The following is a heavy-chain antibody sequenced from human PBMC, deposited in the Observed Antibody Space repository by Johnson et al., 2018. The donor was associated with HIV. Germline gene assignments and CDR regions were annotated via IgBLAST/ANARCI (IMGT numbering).Heavy chain of an antibody. CDR3: ARDGYSGGFDI. CDR1: GFTFSDYY. CDR2: SKNKPNSYIT. D-gene: IGHD2-21*01. J-gene: IGHJ3*02. V-gene: IGHV3-72*01. Sequence: VQLVESGGGLVKPGGSLRLSCAASGFTFSDYYMSWIRQAPGKGLEWVGRSKNKPNSYITAYAASVKGRFTISRDDSKNSLYLQMNSLKIEDTAVYYCARDGYSGGFDIWGQGTMVTVSS.